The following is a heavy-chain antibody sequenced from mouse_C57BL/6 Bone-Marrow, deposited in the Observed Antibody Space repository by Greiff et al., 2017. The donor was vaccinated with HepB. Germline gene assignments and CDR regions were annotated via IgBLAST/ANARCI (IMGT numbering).Heavy chain of an antibody. Sequence: VKLQQSGAELVRPGTSVKVSCKASGYAFTNYLIEWVKQRPGQGLEWIGVINPGSGGTNYNEKFKGKATLTADKSSSTAYMQLSSLTSEDSAVYFCARPFMVTGYFDVWGTGTTVTVSS. CDR3: ARPFMVTGYFDV. V-gene: IGHV1-54*01. J-gene: IGHJ1*03. CDR2: INPGSGGT. CDR1: GYAFTNYL. D-gene: IGHD2-2*01.